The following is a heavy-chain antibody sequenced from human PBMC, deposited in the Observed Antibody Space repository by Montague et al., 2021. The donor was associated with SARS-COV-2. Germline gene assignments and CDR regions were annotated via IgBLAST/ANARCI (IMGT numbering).Heavy chain of an antibody. Sequence: SETLSLTCAVSGDSISTDNWSSCVRLPPGKVLGWVGEIYNTGSTKYKPSRKSRVSMSDDKSWNLFLQRLTAVTAADTAIYYCARKGSGRSDLAYWGQGTLVTVSS. D-gene: IGHD1-26*01. CDR1: GDSISTDNW. CDR3: ARKGSGRSDLAY. J-gene: IGHJ4*02. V-gene: IGHV4-4*02. CDR2: IYNTGST.